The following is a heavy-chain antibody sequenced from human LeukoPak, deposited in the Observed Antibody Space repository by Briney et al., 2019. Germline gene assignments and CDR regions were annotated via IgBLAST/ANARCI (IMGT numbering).Heavy chain of an antibody. J-gene: IGHJ4*02. CDR3: ARGGQTMDTLTYFDL. V-gene: IGHV4-59*01. CDR2: IYYSGTT. CDR1: GGSISSYS. D-gene: IGHD3-10*01. Sequence: SETLSLTCTVSGGSISSYSWDWLAQRPGKGLEWLGYIYYSGTTNSNPPLKSRVTISVDSSKNQFSLKLNSVTAADTAVYYCARGGQTMDTLTYFDLWGQGTLVTVSS.